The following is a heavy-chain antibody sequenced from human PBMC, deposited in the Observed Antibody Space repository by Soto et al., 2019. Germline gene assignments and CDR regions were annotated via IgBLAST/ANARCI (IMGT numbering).Heavy chain of an antibody. CDR3: AREIYESDTGPNFQYSFDS. D-gene: IGHD5-18*01. V-gene: IGHV5-51*01. CDR1: GYSFTSYW. CDR2: IYPRDSDN. Sequence: PWKSPKISCKGSGYSFTSYWNGWMRKLSGKGLEWMGIIYPRDSDNIYSPSFQGQVTIPADKSISTHYLQWSSLEDADSAMYYDAREIYESDTGPNFQYSFDSWGQGTPVTVSS. J-gene: IGHJ4*02.